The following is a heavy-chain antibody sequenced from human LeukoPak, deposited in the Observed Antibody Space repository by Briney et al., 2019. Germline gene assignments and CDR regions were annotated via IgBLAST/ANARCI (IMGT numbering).Heavy chain of an antibody. V-gene: IGHV3-23*01. Sequence: GGSLRLSCAASGFTFNNYAMSWVRQAPGKGLEWVSGISGSGSSTYYADSVKGRLTISRDSSKNTLYLQVNNLRAEDTAVYYCAKDRSGSYSQGLDYWGQGTLVTVSS. CDR3: AKDRSGSYSQGLDY. CDR2: ISGSGSST. D-gene: IGHD1-26*01. CDR1: GFTFNNYA. J-gene: IGHJ4*02.